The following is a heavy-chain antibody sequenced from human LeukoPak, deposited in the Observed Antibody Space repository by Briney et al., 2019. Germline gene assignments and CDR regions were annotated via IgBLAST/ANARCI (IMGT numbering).Heavy chain of an antibody. V-gene: IGHV4-30-4*01. CDR3: ARDRSRGATQDS. Sequence: PSQTLSLTCTVSGGSISSGDYYWSWIRQPPGKGLEWIGYIYYSGSTYYNPSLKSRVTISVDMSKNQFSLKLSSVTAADTAVYYCARDRSRGATQDSWGQGTLVTVSS. CDR1: GGSISSGDYY. J-gene: IGHJ4*02. D-gene: IGHD1-26*01. CDR2: IYYSGST.